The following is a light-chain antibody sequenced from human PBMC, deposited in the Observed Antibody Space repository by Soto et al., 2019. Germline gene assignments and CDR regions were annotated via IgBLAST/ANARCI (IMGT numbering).Light chain of an antibody. Sequence: DIQMTQSPSSLSASVGDRVTITCRASQAISNYLAWYQQKPGKVPTLLIYAASTLQSGVPSRFSGSGSGTDFTITISSLQPEDAATYYWQKFNAVPTFGGGTKVEI. CDR2: AAS. V-gene: IGKV1-27*01. CDR3: QKFNAVPT. CDR1: QAISNY. J-gene: IGKJ4*01.